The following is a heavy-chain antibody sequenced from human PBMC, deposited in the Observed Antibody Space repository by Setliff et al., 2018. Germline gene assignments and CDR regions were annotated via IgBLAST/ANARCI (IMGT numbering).Heavy chain of an antibody. CDR3: ARVLFHCSSTSCYLDAFDI. CDR2: IIPIFGTA. J-gene: IGHJ3*02. CDR1: GGTFSSYA. D-gene: IGHD2-2*01. V-gene: IGHV1-69*13. Sequence: GASVKVSCKASGGTFSSYAISWVRQAPGQGLEWMGGIIPIFGTANYAQKFQGRVTITADESTSTAYRELSSLRSDDTAVYYCARVLFHCSSTSCYLDAFDIWGQGTMVTVSS.